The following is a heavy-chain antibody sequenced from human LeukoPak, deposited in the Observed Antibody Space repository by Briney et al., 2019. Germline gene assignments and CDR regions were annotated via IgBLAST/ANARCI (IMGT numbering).Heavy chain of an antibody. V-gene: IGHV3-23*01. J-gene: IGHJ4*02. CDR3: AKRTGRDTREY. Sequence: GGSLRLSCAASGFTFSSYAMSWVRQAPGKGLEWVSAISSSGGSTFYADSVKGRFSISRDNSNNTLYLQMNSLRAEDTAVYYCAKRTGRDTREYWGQGTLVTVSS. CDR1: GFTFSSYA. D-gene: IGHD5-18*01. CDR2: ISSSGGST.